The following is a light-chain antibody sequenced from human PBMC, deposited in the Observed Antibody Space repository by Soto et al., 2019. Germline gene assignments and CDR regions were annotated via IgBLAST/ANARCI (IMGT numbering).Light chain of an antibody. V-gene: IGLV2-8*01. CDR3: SSYAGSNNPVV. J-gene: IGLJ2*01. CDR2: EVS. Sequence: QSVLTQPPSASGSPGQSVTISCTGTSSDVGGYNYVSWYQQHPGKAHKLIIYEVSKRPSGVPDRFSGSKSGNTASLPVSGLQAEDEADYYCSSYAGSNNPVVFGGGSKLTVL. CDR1: SSDVGGYNY.